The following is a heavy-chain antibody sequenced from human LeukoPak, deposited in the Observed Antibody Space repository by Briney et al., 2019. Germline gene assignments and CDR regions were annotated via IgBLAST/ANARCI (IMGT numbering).Heavy chain of an antibody. J-gene: IGHJ3*02. CDR1: GFTISNYQ. V-gene: IGHV3-74*01. CDR3: TSLVHYSAGGGMAFDI. Sequence: AGSLRLSCAASGFTISNYQMHWVRQAPGKGLMWVSRINRDGSGTNYADSVKGRFTVSRDNAKNTLYLQMNNLRAEDTAVYYCTSLVHYSAGGGMAFDICGQGTKVSVSS. CDR2: INRDGSGT. D-gene: IGHD2-8*01.